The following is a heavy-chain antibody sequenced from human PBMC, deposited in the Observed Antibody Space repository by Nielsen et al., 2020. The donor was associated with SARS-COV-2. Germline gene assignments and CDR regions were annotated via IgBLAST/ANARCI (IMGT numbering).Heavy chain of an antibody. Sequence: GGSLRLSCAASGFTFSDYYMSWIRQAPGKGLEWVANIKQDGSEKYYVDSVKGRFTISRDNAKNSLYLQMNSLRAEDTALYYCAKGLYDSSGPYWGQGTLVTVSS. CDR2: IKQDGSEK. CDR3: AKGLYDSSGPY. CDR1: GFTFSDYY. J-gene: IGHJ4*02. D-gene: IGHD3-22*01. V-gene: IGHV3-7*03.